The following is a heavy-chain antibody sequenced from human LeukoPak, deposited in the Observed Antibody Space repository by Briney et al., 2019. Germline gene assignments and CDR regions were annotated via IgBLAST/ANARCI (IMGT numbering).Heavy chain of an antibody. D-gene: IGHD4-23*01. CDR1: GGSISSYY. CDR3: ARDRYGGNSGEFDY. CDR2: IYYSGTT. V-gene: IGHV4-59*01. Sequence: SETPSLTCAVYGGSISSYYWSWIRQPPGKGLEWIGYIYYSGTTNYNPSLKSRVTILVDTSKNQFSLKVSSVTAADTAVYYCARDRYGGNSGEFDYWGQGTLVTVSS. J-gene: IGHJ4*02.